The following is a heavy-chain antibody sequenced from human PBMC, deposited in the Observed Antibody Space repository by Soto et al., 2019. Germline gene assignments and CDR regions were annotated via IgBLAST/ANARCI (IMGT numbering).Heavy chain of an antibody. J-gene: IGHJ4*02. CDR3: ARVNSYFELETNFDY. Sequence: PGGSLRLSCAASGFTFSSYGMHWVRQAPGKGLEWVAVIWYDGSNKYYADSVKGRFTISRDNSKNTLYLQMNSLRAEDTAVYYCARVNSYFELETNFDYWGQGTLVTVSS. CDR2: IWYDGSNK. V-gene: IGHV3-33*01. D-gene: IGHD3-9*01. CDR1: GFTFSSYG.